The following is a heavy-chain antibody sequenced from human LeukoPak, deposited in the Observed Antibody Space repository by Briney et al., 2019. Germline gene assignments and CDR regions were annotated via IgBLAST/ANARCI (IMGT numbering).Heavy chain of an antibody. CDR3: ARGGVGATTYVWFDP. CDR1: GNTFTSNY. J-gene: IGHJ5*02. D-gene: IGHD1-26*01. V-gene: IGHV1-46*01. CDR2: INPSGGST. Sequence: ASVKVSCKASGNTFTSNYLHWVRQAPGQGLECMGIINPSGGSTSYAQKFQGRVTMTRDMSTSTVYMELSSLRSEDTAVYYCARGGVGATTYVWFDPWGQGTLVTVSS.